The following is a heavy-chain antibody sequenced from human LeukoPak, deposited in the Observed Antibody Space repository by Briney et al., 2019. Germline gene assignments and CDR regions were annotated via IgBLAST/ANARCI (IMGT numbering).Heavy chain of an antibody. J-gene: IGHJ4*02. V-gene: IGHV3-23*01. D-gene: IGHD4-23*01. CDR2: ISGSGGNT. CDR3: AKDQYGGNPQYYFDY. CDR1: GFIFTTYA. Sequence: PGGSLRLSCAASGFIFTTYAMIWVRQAPGKGLEWVSAISGSGGNTYYADSVKGRFTISRDNSKNTLYLQMNSLRAEDTAVYYCAKDQYGGNPQYYFDYWGQGTLVTVSS.